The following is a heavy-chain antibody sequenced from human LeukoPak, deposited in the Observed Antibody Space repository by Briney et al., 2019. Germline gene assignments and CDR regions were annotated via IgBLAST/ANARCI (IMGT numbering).Heavy chain of an antibody. V-gene: IGHV3-48*04. CDR1: EFTFSNYG. D-gene: IGHD3-10*02. CDR3: AELGITMIGGV. CDR2: ISSSGSTI. J-gene: IGHJ6*04. Sequence: GGSLRLSCAASEFTFSNYGMHWVRQAPGKGLEWVSYISSSGSTIYYADSVKGRFTISRDNAKNSLYLQMNSLRAEDTAVYYCAELGITMIGGVWGKGTTVTISS.